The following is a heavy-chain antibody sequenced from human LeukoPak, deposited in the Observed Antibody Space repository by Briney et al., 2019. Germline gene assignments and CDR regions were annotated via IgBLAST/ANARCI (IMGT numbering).Heavy chain of an antibody. D-gene: IGHD3-10*01. CDR2: IYTSGST. Sequence: PSETLSLTCTVSGDSISSSSWSWIRQPAGKGLEWIGRIYTSGSTNYNPSLKSRVTISVDTSKNQFSLKLNSVTAADTAVYYCARKPIFASGRHWYYFDNWGQGTLVTVSS. V-gene: IGHV4-4*07. CDR3: ARKPIFASGRHWYYFDN. J-gene: IGHJ4*02. CDR1: GDSISSSS.